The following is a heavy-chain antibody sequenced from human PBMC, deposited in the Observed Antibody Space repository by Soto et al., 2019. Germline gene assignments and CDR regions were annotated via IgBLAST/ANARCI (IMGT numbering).Heavy chain of an antibody. CDR1: GGTFSTFG. V-gene: IGHV1-69*13. Sequence: SVKVSCKTSGGTFSTFGISWVRQAPGQGLEWMGGIIPFFGTAEYSQKFEDRITITADESTNTVYMDLNSLSAEDTALYYCARESEDLTSNFDYWAREPWSPSPQ. J-gene: IGHJ4*02. CDR2: IIPFFGTA. CDR3: ARESEDLTSNFDY.